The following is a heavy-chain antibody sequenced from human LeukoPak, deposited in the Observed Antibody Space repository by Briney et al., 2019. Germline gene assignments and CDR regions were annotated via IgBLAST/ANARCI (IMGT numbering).Heavy chain of an antibody. CDR1: GYTFSGCY. D-gene: IGHD3-16*01. CDR2: INPNSGGT. J-gene: IGHJ6*03. V-gene: IGHV1-2*02. CDR3: AKNYYDYVWGGGPYYYYMDV. Sequence: ASVKVSCKASGYTFSGCYMHWVRQAPGQGLEWMGWINPNSGGTNYAQKFQGRVTMTRDTSIRTAYMELSRLRSDDTAVYYCAKNYYDYVWGGGPYYYYMDVWGKGTTVTVSS.